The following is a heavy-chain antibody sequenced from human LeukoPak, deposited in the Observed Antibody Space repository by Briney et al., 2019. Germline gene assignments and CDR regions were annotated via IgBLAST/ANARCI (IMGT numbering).Heavy chain of an antibody. CDR1: GFTFSSYG. J-gene: IGHJ4*02. V-gene: IGHV3-30*02. CDR3: AKDVPPRITIFGVVN. D-gene: IGHD3-3*01. CDR2: IRYDGSNK. Sequence: GGSLRLSCAASGFTFSSYGMHWVRQAPGKGLEWVAFIRYDGSNKYYADSVKGRFTISRDNSKNTLYLQMNSLRAEDTVVYYCAKDVPPRITIFGVVNWGQGTLVTVSS.